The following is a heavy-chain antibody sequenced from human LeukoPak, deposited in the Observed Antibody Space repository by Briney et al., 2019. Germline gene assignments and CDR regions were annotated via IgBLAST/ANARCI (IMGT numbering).Heavy chain of an antibody. CDR1: GGSISTYY. CDR2: IYHSGTT. J-gene: IGHJ6*02. Sequence: SETLSLTCSVSGGSISTYYWSWIRQLPGKGLEWIGYIYHSGTTNYNPSLRSRVTISVDTSRNQFSLRLSSVTAADTAVYYCAREDPQTTVPEGMDVWGQGTTVIVSS. CDR3: AREDPQTTVPEGMDV. D-gene: IGHD4-17*01. V-gene: IGHV4-59*01.